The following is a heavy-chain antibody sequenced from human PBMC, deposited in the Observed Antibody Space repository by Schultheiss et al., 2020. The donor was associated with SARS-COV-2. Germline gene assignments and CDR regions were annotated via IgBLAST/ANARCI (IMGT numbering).Heavy chain of an antibody. J-gene: IGHJ3*02. CDR2: INHSGST. CDR3: VRVIVATPGGSCHFDI. Sequence: SETLSLTCTVSGYSLISGGYYWSWIRQHPGKGLEWIGEINHSGSTNYNPSLKSRVTISVDTSKNQFSLKLSSVTAADTAVYYCVRVIVATPGGSCHFDIWGQGTMVTVSS. D-gene: IGHD2-15*01. V-gene: IGHV4-61*08. CDR1: GYSLISGGYY.